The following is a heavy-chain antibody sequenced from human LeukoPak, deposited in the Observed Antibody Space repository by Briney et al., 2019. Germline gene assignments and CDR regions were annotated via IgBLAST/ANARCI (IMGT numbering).Heavy chain of an antibody. J-gene: IGHJ4*02. V-gene: IGHV3-23*01. CDR2: TSSSYAGT. CDR1: GFTLSTYA. Sequence: GGSLRLSCAASGFTLSTYAMSWVRQTPGKGLEWVAATSSSYAGTYHADSVKGRFTISRDNSKNTLYLQMNSLRADDTAVYNCARIASGSALFDYWGQGTLVTVSS. D-gene: IGHD1-26*01. CDR3: ARIASGSALFDY.